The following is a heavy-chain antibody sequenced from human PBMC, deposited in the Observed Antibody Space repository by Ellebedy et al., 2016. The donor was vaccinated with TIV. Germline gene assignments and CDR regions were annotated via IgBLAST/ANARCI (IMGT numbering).Heavy chain of an antibody. J-gene: IGHJ4*02. CDR1: GFPFSNYN. CDR3: ARALIGSYTTDY. CDR2: ISRGSDTI. Sequence: GESLKLSCPASGFPFSNYNMNWVRQAPGKGLEWVSYISRGSDTIYHTDSVKGRFTISRDNAKNSLFLQMNSLRDEDTAVYYCARALIGSYTTDYWGQGTLVTVSS. D-gene: IGHD3-10*01. V-gene: IGHV3-48*02.